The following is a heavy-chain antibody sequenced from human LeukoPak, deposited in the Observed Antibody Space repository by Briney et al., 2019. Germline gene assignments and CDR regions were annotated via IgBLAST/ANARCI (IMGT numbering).Heavy chain of an antibody. J-gene: IGHJ4*02. V-gene: IGHV3-30*18. CDR3: AKDRPIRAIDY. D-gene: IGHD3-10*01. CDR2: ISYDGSNK. Sequence: GGSLRLSCAASGFTFSSYGMHWVRQAPGKGLEWVAVISYDGSNKYYADSVKGRFTISRDNSKNTLYLQMNSLRAEDTAVYYCAKDRPIRAIDYWGQGTLVTVSS. CDR1: GFTFSSYG.